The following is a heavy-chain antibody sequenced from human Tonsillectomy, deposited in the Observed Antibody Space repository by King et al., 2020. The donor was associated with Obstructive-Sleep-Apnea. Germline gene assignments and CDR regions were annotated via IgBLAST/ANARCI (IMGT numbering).Heavy chain of an antibody. V-gene: IGHV3-21*01. D-gene: IGHD4-11*01. CDR2: ISSVSSHI. CDR3: ARDYCNYGRTLDY. Sequence: VQLVESGGGLVKPGGSLRLSCAASGFTFSGYSLNWVRQAPGKGLEWVSSISSVSSHIFYADSVKGRFTISRDNAKNSLYLQMNSLRAEDTAVYYCARDYCNYGRTLDYWGQGTLVTVSS. J-gene: IGHJ4*02. CDR1: GFTFSGYS.